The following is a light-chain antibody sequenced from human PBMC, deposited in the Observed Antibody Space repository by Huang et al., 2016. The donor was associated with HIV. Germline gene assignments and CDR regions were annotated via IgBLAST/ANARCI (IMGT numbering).Light chain of an antibody. CDR2: GAS. J-gene: IGKJ1*01. CDR1: QSVNTN. Sequence: EIVMTQSPGTVSVSPGERATLSCRTSQSVNTNLAGFQQNHGQAPRLLVHGASTRAKGIPDRFSGSGSGTEFTLTIASLQSEDFALYYCHQYNNWPWTFGQGTKVEI. V-gene: IGKV3-15*01. CDR3: HQYNNWPWT.